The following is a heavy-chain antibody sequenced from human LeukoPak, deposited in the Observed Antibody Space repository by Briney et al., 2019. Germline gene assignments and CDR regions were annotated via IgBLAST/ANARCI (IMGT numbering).Heavy chain of an antibody. J-gene: IGHJ5*02. V-gene: IGHV4-59*01. Sequence: PSETLSLTCTVSGASISSYYWSWIRQPPGKGLEWIGYIYYSGSTRYNPSLKSRVTISVDTSKNQLSLKLSSVTAADTAVYYCARVGILRFPSNWFDPWGQGTLVTVSS. CDR1: GASISSYY. D-gene: IGHD3-3*01. CDR3: ARVGILRFPSNWFDP. CDR2: IYYSGST.